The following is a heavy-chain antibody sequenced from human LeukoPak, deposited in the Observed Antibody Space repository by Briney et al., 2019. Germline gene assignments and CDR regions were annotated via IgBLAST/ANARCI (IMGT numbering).Heavy chain of an antibody. CDR3: AKDAPRRNSSWDHFDS. CDR1: GFTFNIYA. V-gene: IGHV3-23*01. Sequence: GGSLRLSCAASGFTFNIYAMSWVRQAPGKGLEWVSGIGGGDDIHYAESVKRRFTVSRDDSKNTVYLQMNSLRAEDTAIYFCAKDAPRRNSSWDHFDSWGQGTLVTVS. D-gene: IGHD1-7*01. J-gene: IGHJ4*02. CDR2: IGGGDDI.